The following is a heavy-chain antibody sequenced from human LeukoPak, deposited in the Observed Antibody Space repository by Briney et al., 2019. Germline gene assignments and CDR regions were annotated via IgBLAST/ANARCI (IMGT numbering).Heavy chain of an antibody. J-gene: IGHJ4*02. V-gene: IGHV4-59*01. CDR3: ARVRGYSSSWYGDYFDY. CDR2: IYYSGST. D-gene: IGHD6-13*01. CDR1: GGSISSYY. Sequence: KPSETLPLTCTVSGGSISSYYWSWIRQPPGKGLEWIGYIYYSGSTNYNPSLKSRVTISVDTSKNQFSLKLSSVTAADTAVYYCARVRGYSSSWYGDYFDYWGQGTLVTVSS.